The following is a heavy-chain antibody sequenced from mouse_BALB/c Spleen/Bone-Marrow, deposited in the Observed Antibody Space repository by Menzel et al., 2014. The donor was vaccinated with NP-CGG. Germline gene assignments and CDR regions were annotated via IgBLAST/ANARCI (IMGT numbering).Heavy chain of an antibody. CDR3: TRREGNYAFAY. D-gene: IGHD2-1*01. CDR1: GYTFTSYW. Sequence: QVQLKESGAELVRPGASVKLSCKAPGYTFTSYWINWVKQRPGQGLEWIGNIYPSDSYTNYNQKFKDKATLTVDKSSSTAYMQLSSPTSEDSAVYYCTRREGNYAFAYWGQGTLVTVSA. V-gene: IGHV1-69*02. J-gene: IGHJ3*01. CDR2: IYPSDSYT.